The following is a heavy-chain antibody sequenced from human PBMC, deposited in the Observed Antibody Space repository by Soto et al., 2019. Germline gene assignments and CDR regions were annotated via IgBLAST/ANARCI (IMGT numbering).Heavy chain of an antibody. Sequence: QVQLVQSGAEVTKPGSSVKVSCTASGGSLSNFGISWVRQAPGQGLEWMGAIIPVFGTPNYAQKFQDTVTTXAXXTFSVVEAEIISRTDTQTTVNDSARSCSTLIVVASDS. D-gene: IGHD3-22*01. CDR2: IIPVFGTP. J-gene: IGHJ5*01. CDR3: ARSCSTLIVVASDS. V-gene: IGHV1-69*12. CDR1: GGSLSNFG.